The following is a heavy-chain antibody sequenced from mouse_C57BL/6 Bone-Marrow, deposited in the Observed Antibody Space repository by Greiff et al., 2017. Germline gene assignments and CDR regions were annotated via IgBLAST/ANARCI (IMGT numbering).Heavy chain of an antibody. CDR3: ARKDGSHYFDY. CDR2: IHPNSGST. J-gene: IGHJ2*01. D-gene: IGHD2-3*01. Sequence: QVQLQQPGAELVKPRASVKLSCKASGYTFTSYWMHWVKQRPGQGLEWIGMIHPNSGSTNYNEKFKSKATLTVDKSSSTAYMQLSSLTSEDSAVYYCARKDGSHYFDYWGQGTTLTVSS. V-gene: IGHV1-64*01. CDR1: GYTFTSYW.